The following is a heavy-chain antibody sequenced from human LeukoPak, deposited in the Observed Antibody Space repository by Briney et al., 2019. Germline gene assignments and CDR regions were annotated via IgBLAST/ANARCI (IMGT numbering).Heavy chain of an antibody. V-gene: IGHV3-30*18. CDR2: ISYDGSNK. CDR3: AKDSVYYGSGSPDY. D-gene: IGHD3-10*01. CDR1: GFTFSSYG. J-gene: IGHJ4*02. Sequence: GGSLRLSCAASGFTFSSYGMHWVRQAPGKGLEWVAVISYDGSNKYYADSVKGQFTIFRDNSKNTLYLQMNSLRAEDTAVYYCAKDSVYYGSGSPDYWGQGTLVTVSS.